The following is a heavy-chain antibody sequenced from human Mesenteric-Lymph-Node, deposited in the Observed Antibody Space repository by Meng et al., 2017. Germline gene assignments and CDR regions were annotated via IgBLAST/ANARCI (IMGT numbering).Heavy chain of an antibody. Sequence: GGSLRLSCAASGFTFSIYAMSWVRQAPGKGLEWVSAIDETGFATYYADSVQGRFTVSRDNSKNSLYLQINSLRAEDTALYYCAREAVTQTIDFWGQGTLVTVSS. D-gene: IGHD4-17*01. CDR3: AREAVTQTIDF. V-gene: IGHV3-23*01. J-gene: IGHJ4*02. CDR1: GFTFSIYA. CDR2: IDETGFAT.